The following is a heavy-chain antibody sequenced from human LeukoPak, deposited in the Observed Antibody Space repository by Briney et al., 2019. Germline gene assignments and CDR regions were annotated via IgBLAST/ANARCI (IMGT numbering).Heavy chain of an antibody. Sequence: GSLRLSCAASGFTFSSNCLSWIRQPPGKGLEWIGEINHSGSTNYNPSLKSRVTISVDTSKNQFSLKLSSVTAADTAVYYCARGRGGGSGSYYRPPPFDYWGQGTLVTVSS. CDR1: GFTFSSNC. CDR3: ARGRGGGSGSYYRPPPFDY. J-gene: IGHJ4*02. CDR2: INHSGST. D-gene: IGHD3-10*01. V-gene: IGHV4-34*01.